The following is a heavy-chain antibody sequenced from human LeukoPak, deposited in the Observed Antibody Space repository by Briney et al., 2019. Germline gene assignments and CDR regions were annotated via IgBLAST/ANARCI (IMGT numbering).Heavy chain of an antibody. CDR1: GFTFSTYG. CDR3: ARDIDY. CDR2: ISVGSKTI. V-gene: IGHV3-48*02. Sequence: GGSLRLSCAASGFTFSTYGMNWVRQAPGKGLEWVSYISVGSKTIYYADSVKGRFTISRDDAKSSLYLQMNSLKDEDTAMYYCARDIDYWGQGALVTVSS. J-gene: IGHJ4*02.